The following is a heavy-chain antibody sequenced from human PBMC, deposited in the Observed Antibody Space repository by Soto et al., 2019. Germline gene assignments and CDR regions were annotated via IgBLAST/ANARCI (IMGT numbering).Heavy chain of an antibody. CDR3: ARDRGQQLVLLHYYYGMDV. V-gene: IGHV1-69*13. CDR1: GGTFSSYA. J-gene: IGHJ6*02. D-gene: IGHD6-13*01. CDR2: IIPIFGTA. Sequence: SVKVSCKASGGTFSSYAISWVRQAPGQGLEWMGGIIPIFGTANYAQKFQGRVTITADESTSTAYMELSSLRSEDTAVYYCARDRGQQLVLLHYYYGMDVWGQGTTVTVSS.